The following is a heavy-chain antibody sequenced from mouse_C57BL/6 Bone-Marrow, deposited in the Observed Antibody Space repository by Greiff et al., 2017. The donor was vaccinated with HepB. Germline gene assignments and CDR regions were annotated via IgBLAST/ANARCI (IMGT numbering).Heavy chain of an antibody. CDR3: ARQTGTKGYYAMDY. CDR2: ISSGGSYT. V-gene: IGHV5-6*01. Sequence: EVHLVESGGDLVKPGGSLKLSCAASGFTFSSYGMSWVRQTPDKRLEWVATISSGGSYTYYPDSVKGRFTISRDNAKNTLYLQMSSLKSEDTAMYYCARQTGTKGYYAMDYWGQGPSVTVSS. CDR1: GFTFSSYG. J-gene: IGHJ4*01. D-gene: IGHD4-1*01.